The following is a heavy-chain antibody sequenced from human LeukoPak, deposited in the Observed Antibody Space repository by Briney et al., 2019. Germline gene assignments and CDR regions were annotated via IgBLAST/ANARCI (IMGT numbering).Heavy chain of an antibody. CDR3: ARQGSRYWYFDL. CDR2: IYYSGST. V-gene: IGHV4-59*08. Sequence: KPSETLSLTCTVSGGSISSYYWSWIRQPPGRGLEWIGSIYYSGSTNYNPSLKSQVTISVDASKNQFSLTLSSVTATDTAVYYCARQGSRYWYFDLWGRGTLVTVSS. J-gene: IGHJ2*01. CDR1: GGSISSYY. D-gene: IGHD3-10*01.